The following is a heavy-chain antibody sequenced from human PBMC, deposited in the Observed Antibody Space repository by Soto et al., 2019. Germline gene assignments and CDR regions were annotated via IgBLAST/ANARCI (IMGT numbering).Heavy chain of an antibody. D-gene: IGHD2-21*02. Sequence: GASVKVSCKASGYTFTSYGISWVRQAPGQGLERMGWISAYNGNTNYAQRLQGRVTMTTDTSTSTAYMELRSLRSDDTAVYYCARYMRAYCGGDCYGFDYWGQGTLVTVSS. J-gene: IGHJ4*02. CDR3: ARYMRAYCGGDCYGFDY. V-gene: IGHV1-18*01. CDR1: GYTFTSYG. CDR2: ISAYNGNT.